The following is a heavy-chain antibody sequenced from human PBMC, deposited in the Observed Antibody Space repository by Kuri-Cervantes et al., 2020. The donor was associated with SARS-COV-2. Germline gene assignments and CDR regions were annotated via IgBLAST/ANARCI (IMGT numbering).Heavy chain of an antibody. Sequence: SETLSLTCTVSGGSISSHYWSWIRQPPGKGLEWIGYFYNSGNTNYNPSLKSRVTISVDTSKNQFSLKLSSVTAADTAVYYCARSLVIAAAGGGYYYMDVWGKGTTVTVSS. J-gene: IGHJ6*03. D-gene: IGHD6-13*01. V-gene: IGHV4-59*11. CDR3: ARSLVIAAAGGGYYYMDV. CDR1: GGSISSHY. CDR2: FYNSGNT.